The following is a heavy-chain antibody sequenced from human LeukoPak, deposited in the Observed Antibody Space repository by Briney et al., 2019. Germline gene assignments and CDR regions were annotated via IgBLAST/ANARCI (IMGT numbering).Heavy chain of an antibody. V-gene: IGHV3-23*01. CDR1: GFTFSSHA. D-gene: IGHD3-22*01. CDR2: ISGSGGST. J-gene: IGHJ4*02. CDR3: AKETAPYYDSSGYRYHDY. Sequence: PGGSLRLSCAASGFTFSSHAMSWVRQAPGKGLEWVSAISGSGGSTYYADSVKGRFTISRDNSKNTLYLQMNSLRAEDTAVYYCAKETAPYYDSSGYRYHDYWGQGTLVTVSS.